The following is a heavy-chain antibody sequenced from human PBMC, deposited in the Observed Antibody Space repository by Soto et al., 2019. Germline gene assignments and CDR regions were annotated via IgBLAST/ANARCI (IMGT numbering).Heavy chain of an antibody. J-gene: IGHJ6*02. CDR3: ARDFDPYGMDV. Sequence: GGSLRLSCAASGFTFSSSAMSWVRQTPGKGLEWVSGISGSGGTYYAESLKGRFTISRDNAKNSLYLQMNSLRAEDTAVYYCARDFDPYGMDVWGQGTTVTVSS. CDR2: ISGSGGT. V-gene: IGHV3-23*01. CDR1: GFTFSSSA.